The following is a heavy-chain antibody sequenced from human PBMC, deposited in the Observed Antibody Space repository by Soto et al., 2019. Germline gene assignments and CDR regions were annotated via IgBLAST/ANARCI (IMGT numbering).Heavy chain of an antibody. CDR2: IIPIFGTA. CDR1: GGTFSSYA. V-gene: IGHV1-69*06. D-gene: IGHD3-9*01. J-gene: IGHJ6*02. Sequence: SVRVSCKASGGTFSSYAISWVRQAPGQGLEWMGGIIPIFGTANYAQKFQGRVTITADKSTSTAYMELSSLRSEDTAVYYCVRVDRDNMVWLYHYPSCGMDVSGQGTTVTVSS. CDR3: VRVDRDNMVWLYHYPSCGMDV.